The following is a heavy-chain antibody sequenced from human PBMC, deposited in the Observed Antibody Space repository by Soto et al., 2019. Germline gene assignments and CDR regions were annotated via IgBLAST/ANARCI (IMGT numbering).Heavy chain of an antibody. Sequence: EVQLLESGGGLVQPGGSLRLSCAASGFTFSIYAMTWVRQAPGKGLEWVSAISGSGGSTYYADSVKGRFTISRDNSKNTLYLQMSSLRPEDPAVYYCATTYSMDVWGRGTTVTVSS. V-gene: IGHV3-23*01. J-gene: IGHJ6*02. CDR3: ATTYSMDV. CDR2: ISGSGGST. CDR1: GFTFSIYA. D-gene: IGHD4-4*01.